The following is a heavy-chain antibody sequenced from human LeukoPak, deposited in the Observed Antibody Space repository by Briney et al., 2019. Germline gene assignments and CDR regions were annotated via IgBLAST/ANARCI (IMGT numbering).Heavy chain of an antibody. D-gene: IGHD3-10*01. CDR3: AKGGYGSGTWEMDIDY. V-gene: IGHV3-43*01. J-gene: IGHJ4*02. CDR2: ISWDGGST. CDR1: GFTFIEYT. Sequence: PGGSLRLSCAASGFTFIEYTMNWVRQAPGKGLEWVSLISWDGGSTYYADAVKGRFTVSRDNSKNSLYLQMNSLRTEDTALYYCAKGGYGSGTWEMDIDYWGQGTLVTVSS.